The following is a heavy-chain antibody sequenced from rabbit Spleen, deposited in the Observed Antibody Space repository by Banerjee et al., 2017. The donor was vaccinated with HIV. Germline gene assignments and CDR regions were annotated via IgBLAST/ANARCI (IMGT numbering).Heavy chain of an antibody. Sequence: QEQLEESGGGLVKPEGSLTLTCTASGFSFTDKDVMCWVRQAPGKGLEWIGCINTISGGTVYATWAKGRFTISKTSSTTVTLQMTSLTAADTATYFCARDTGSSFSSYGMDLWGPGTLVTV. J-gene: IGHJ6*01. V-gene: IGHV1S45*01. D-gene: IGHD8-1*01. CDR1: GFSFTDKDV. CDR3: ARDTGSSFSSYGMDL. CDR2: INTISGGT.